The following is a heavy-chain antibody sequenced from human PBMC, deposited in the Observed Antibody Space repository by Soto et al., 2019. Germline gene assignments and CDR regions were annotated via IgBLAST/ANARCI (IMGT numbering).Heavy chain of an antibody. CDR1: GFTFSSYS. CDR3: AKGPSPCTPTSCYLRYGMDV. CDR2: ISGSGGST. V-gene: IGHV3-23*01. J-gene: IGHJ6*02. D-gene: IGHD2-2*01. Sequence: PGGSLILSCAASGFTFSSYSMSWVRQAPGKGLEWVSGISGSGGSTYYSTSVKGRFTISRDNSKNTLYLQMNGLRAEDTAVYYCAKGPSPCTPTSCYLRYGMDVWGQGTTVTVSS.